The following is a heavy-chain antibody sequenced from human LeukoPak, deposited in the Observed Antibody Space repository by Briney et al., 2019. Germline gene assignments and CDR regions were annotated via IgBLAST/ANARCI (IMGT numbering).Heavy chain of an antibody. V-gene: IGHV1-2*02. CDR3: ARGTYYYDSSGSLIIDY. J-gene: IGHJ4*02. CDR1: GYTFTSYS. Sequence: GASVKVSCKASGYTFTSYSIHWVRQAPGQGLEWMGWINPNSGGTNYAQKFQGRVTMTRDTSISTAYMELSRLRSDDTAVYYCARGTYYYDSSGSLIIDYWGQGTLVTVSS. CDR2: INPNSGGT. D-gene: IGHD3-22*01.